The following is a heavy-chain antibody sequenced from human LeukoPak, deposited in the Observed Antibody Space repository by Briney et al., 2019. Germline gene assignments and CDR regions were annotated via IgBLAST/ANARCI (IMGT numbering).Heavy chain of an antibody. CDR3: ARDIVVVPAPIDWFDP. CDR2: IDPSDSYT. V-gene: IGHV5-10-1*01. J-gene: IGHJ5*02. D-gene: IGHD2-2*01. CDR1: GYSFTSYW. Sequence: GESLRISCKGSGYSFTSYWISWVRQMPGKGLKWMGRIDPSDSYTNYSPSFQGHVTISADKSISTAYLQWSSLKASDTAMYYCARDIVVVPAPIDWFDPWGQGTLVTVSS.